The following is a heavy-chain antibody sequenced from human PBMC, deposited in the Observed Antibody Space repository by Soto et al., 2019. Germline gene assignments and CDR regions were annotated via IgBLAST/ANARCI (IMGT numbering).Heavy chain of an antibody. V-gene: IGHV4-31*03. CDR1: GDSISSGGYY. CDR2: VHSSGRI. Sequence: SETLSLTCTVSGDSISSGGYYWNWIRQHPERGLEWIGYVHSSGRIYYNSSLKSRVTISFDASENQFSLNVRSVTAADAAVYYCTRSSGMDVWGQGTTVTVSS. CDR3: TRSSGMDV. J-gene: IGHJ6*02.